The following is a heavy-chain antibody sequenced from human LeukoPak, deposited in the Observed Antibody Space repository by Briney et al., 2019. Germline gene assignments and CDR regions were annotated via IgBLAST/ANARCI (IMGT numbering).Heavy chain of an antibody. D-gene: IGHD3-3*01. CDR2: IWSDGSNK. V-gene: IGHV3-33*06. Sequence: QPGGSLRLSCAASGFTFSTYVMHWVRQAQGKGLEWVALIWSDGSNKYYADSVKGRFTISRDNSKNTLYLQMNSLRAEDTAVYYCAKDVITITPKYYFDYWGQGTLVTVSS. CDR3: AKDVITITPKYYFDY. CDR1: GFTFSTYV. J-gene: IGHJ4*02.